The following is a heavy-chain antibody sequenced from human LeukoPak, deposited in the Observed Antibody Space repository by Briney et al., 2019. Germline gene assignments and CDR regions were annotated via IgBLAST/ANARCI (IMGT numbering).Heavy chain of an antibody. CDR3: ARAGYHYDSSGYSPFDY. D-gene: IGHD3-22*01. CDR2: IYYSGNT. Sequence: PSETLSLTCTVSGGSISSSNYYWDWIRQPPGKGLEWIGSIYYSGNTYYNPSLKSRVTISVDTSKNQFSLKLTSVTAADTAVYYCARAGYHYDSSGYSPFDYWGQGTLVTVSS. CDR1: GGSISSSNYY. J-gene: IGHJ4*02. V-gene: IGHV4-39*07.